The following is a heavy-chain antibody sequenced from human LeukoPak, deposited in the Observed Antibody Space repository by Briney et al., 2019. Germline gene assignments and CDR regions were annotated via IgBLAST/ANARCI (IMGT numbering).Heavy chain of an antibody. CDR2: VNPGDSVV. CDR3: ATKAGGSHFDL. V-gene: IGHV5-51*01. D-gene: IGHD1-26*01. J-gene: IGHJ4*02. CDR1: GYSFTSYW. Sequence: GESLKISCKGSGYSFTSYWIAWVRQTPGRGLEWMGLVNPGDSVVRYSPSLQGQFTISADKSINTAYLQWSSLKASDTAIYYCATKAGGSHFDLWGQGTHVTVSS.